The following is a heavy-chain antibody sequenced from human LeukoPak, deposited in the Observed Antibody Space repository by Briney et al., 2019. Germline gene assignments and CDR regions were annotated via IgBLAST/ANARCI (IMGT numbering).Heavy chain of an antibody. CDR2: FYPGDSDA. V-gene: IGHV5-51*01. CDR3: ARGHSDTSGYYSY. CDR1: GYSFTTYW. Sequence: GESLKISCKGSGYSFTTYWIGWVRQVPGKGLKGVGIFYPGDSDARYSPSFQGQVTISADNSISTAYLHWSSLKASDTAMYYCARGHSDTSGYYSYWGQGTLVTVSS. J-gene: IGHJ4*02. D-gene: IGHD3-22*01.